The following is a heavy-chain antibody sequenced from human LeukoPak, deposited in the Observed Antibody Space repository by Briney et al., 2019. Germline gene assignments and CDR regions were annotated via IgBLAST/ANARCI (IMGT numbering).Heavy chain of an antibody. V-gene: IGHV1-18*01. CDR3: AREATATDAFDI. Sequence: ASVKISCKASGYTFTSYGISWVRQAPGQGLEWMGWISAYNGNTNYAQKLQGRVTMTTDTSTSTAYMELRSLRSDDTAVYYCAREATATDAFDIWGQGTMVTVSS. CDR1: GYTFTSYG. J-gene: IGHJ3*02. CDR2: ISAYNGNT.